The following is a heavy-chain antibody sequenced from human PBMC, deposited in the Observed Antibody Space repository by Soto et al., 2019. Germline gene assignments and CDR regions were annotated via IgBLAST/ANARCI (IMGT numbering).Heavy chain of an antibody. CDR1: GGSISSYY. CDR2: IYYSGST. Sequence: PSETLSLTCTASGGSISSYYCSWIRQPPGKGLEWIGYIYYSGSTNYNPSLKSRVTISVDTSKNQFSLKLSSVTAADTAVYYCARQVGGWAPWYFDYWGQGTLVTVS. J-gene: IGHJ4*02. CDR3: ARQVGGWAPWYFDY. D-gene: IGHD6-19*01. V-gene: IGHV4-59*08.